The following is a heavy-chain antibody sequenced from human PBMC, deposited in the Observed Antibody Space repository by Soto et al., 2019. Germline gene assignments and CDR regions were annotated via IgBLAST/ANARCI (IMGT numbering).Heavy chain of an antibody. V-gene: IGHV3-7*01. D-gene: IGHD2-2*01. CDR3: ARERLGLPAFDY. CDR1: GFTFSRYW. Sequence: EVQLVESGGGLVQPGGSLRLSCAASGFTFSRYWMTWVRQAPGEGLEWVANIKQDGSERYYVDSVKGRFTISRDNAKNSLYLQMNGLRADDTAVYYCARERLGLPAFDYWGQGTLVTVSS. J-gene: IGHJ4*02. CDR2: IKQDGSER.